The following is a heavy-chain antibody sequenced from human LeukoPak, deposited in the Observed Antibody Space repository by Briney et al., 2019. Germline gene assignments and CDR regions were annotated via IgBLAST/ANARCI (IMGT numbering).Heavy chain of an antibody. V-gene: IGHV1-8*03. Sequence: GASVKVSCKASGYTFTSYDINWVRQATGQGLEWMGWMNPNSGNTGYAQKFQGRVTITRNTSISTAYMELSSLRSEDTAVYYCARGLTTDYGDYSSFDYWGQGTLVTVSS. CDR3: ARGLTTDYGDYSSFDY. D-gene: IGHD4-17*01. CDR1: GYTFTSYD. J-gene: IGHJ4*02. CDR2: MNPNSGNT.